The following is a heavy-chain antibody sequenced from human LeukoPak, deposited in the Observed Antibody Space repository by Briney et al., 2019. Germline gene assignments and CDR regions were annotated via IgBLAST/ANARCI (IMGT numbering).Heavy chain of an antibody. CDR1: GFTFSSYG. D-gene: IGHD3-22*01. CDR2: ISYDGSNK. CDR3: ASSYSSGYYHGGYYFDY. J-gene: IGHJ4*02. V-gene: IGHV3-30*03. Sequence: PGGSLRLSCAASGFTFSSYGMHWVRQAPGKGLEWVAVISYDGSNKCYADSVKGRLTISRDNSKNTLYLQMNSLRAEDTAVYYCASSYSSGYYHGGYYFDYWGQGTLVTVSS.